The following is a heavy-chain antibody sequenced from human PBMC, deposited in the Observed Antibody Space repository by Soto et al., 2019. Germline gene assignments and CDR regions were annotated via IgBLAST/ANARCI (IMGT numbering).Heavy chain of an antibody. Sequence: QVQLVESGGGVVQPGRSLRLSCAASGFTFSSYGMHWVRQAPGKGLEWVAVIWYDGSNKYYADSVKGPFTISRDNSKNTQYQQMNRLRAEDTAVYYCARDQTGSYLDYWGQGTLVTVSS. CDR3: ARDQTGSYLDY. D-gene: IGHD3-10*01. CDR1: GFTFSSYG. CDR2: IWYDGSNK. V-gene: IGHV3-33*01. J-gene: IGHJ4*02.